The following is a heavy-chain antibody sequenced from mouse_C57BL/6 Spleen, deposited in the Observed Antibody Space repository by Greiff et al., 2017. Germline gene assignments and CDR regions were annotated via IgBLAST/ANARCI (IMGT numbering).Heavy chain of an antibody. CDR3: AIAEDYVAWFAY. V-gene: IGHV1-64*01. D-gene: IGHD2-4*01. J-gene: IGHJ3*01. Sequence: VQLQQSGAELVKPGASVKLSCKASGYTFTSYWMHWVKQRPGQGLEWIGMLHPNSGSPNYNEKFKSKATLTVDKSSSTAYMQLSSLTSEDSAVYYCAIAEDYVAWFAYWGQGTLVTGSA. CDR2: LHPNSGSP. CDR1: GYTFTSYW.